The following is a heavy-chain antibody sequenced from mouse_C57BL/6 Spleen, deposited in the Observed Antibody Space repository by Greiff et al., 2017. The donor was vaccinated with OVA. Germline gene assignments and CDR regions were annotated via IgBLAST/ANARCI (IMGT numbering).Heavy chain of an antibody. Sequence: QVQLQQPGAELVMPGASVKLSCKASGYTFTSYWMHWVKQRPGQGLVWIGEIDPSDSYTNYNQKFKGKSTLTVDKSSSTAYMQLSSLTSEDSAVYYCARKGGYYSNYRAMDYWGQGTSVTVSS. V-gene: IGHV1-69*01. CDR3: ARKGGYYSNYRAMDY. CDR1: GYTFTSYW. CDR2: IDPSDSYT. J-gene: IGHJ4*01. D-gene: IGHD2-5*01.